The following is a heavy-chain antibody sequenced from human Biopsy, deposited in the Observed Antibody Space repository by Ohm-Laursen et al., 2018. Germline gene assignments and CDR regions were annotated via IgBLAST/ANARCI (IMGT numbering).Heavy chain of an antibody. V-gene: IGHV4-59*01. CDR3: ARATSSTGWPYYYFYGMDV. Sequence: SETLSLTCTVSGGSISSDYWSWIRQTPGKGLEWIGYIYYSGSTNYNPSLKSRVPISVDTSKNQFSLRLNSVTAADTAVYYCARATSSTGWPYYYFYGMDVWGQGTTVTVSS. D-gene: IGHD2-2*01. CDR2: IYYSGST. J-gene: IGHJ6*02. CDR1: GGSISSDY.